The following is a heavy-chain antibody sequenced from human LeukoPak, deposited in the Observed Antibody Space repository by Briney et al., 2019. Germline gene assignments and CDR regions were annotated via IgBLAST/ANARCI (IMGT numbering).Heavy chain of an antibody. CDR2: IYPNSGAT. V-gene: IGHV1-2*02. CDR1: GYTFTGYY. CDR3: GTLLSNGPFDY. J-gene: IGHJ4*02. Sequence: ASVKLSCKASGYTFTGYYMHWVRQAPGQGLEWMGYIYPNSGATKYAQKFQGRGTMTRDTSISTAYMELSGLRSDDTAVYYCGTLLSNGPFDYWGQGSLVTVSS.